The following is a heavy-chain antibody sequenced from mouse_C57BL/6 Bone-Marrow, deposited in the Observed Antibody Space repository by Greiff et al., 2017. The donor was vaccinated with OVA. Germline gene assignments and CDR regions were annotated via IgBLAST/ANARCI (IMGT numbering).Heavy chain of an antibody. V-gene: IGHV14-3*01. CDR3: ARGNFGSSFYAMDY. CDR2: IDPANDNT. Sequence: VQLQQSVAELVRPGASVKLSCTASGFNIKNTYMHWVKQRPEQGLEWIGRIDPANDNTKYAPKFQGKATMTADTSSNTDYLQLSSLSSEDTAVYCCARGNFGSSFYAMDYWGQGTSVTVSS. D-gene: IGHD1-1*01. CDR1: GFNIKNTY. J-gene: IGHJ4*01.